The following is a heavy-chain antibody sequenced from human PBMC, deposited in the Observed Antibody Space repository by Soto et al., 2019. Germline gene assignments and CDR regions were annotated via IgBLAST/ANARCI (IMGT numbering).Heavy chain of an antibody. CDR1: GFSISSSN. Sequence: GGSLRLSCEASGFSISSSNRNWVRQAPGKGLVWVASISGGGGLKYYSDAVKGRLTISRDNSRNSLFLQMDYLDAGDTAVYYCAADGDSSGGWYYNGNYFNFWGQGTQVTVSS. J-gene: IGHJ4*02. CDR3: AADGDSSGGWYYNGNYFNF. V-gene: IGHV3-21*06. CDR2: ISGGGGLK. D-gene: IGHD6-19*01.